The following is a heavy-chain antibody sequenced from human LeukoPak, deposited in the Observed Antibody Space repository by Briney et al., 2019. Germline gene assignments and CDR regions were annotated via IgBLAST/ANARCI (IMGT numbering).Heavy chain of an antibody. J-gene: IGHJ4*02. CDR3: AKEVGYSSSSGYFDY. CDR2: ISGSGGST. CDR1: GFTFSSYA. Sequence: GGSLRLSCAASGFTFSSYAMSWVRQAPGKGLEWVSAISGSGGSTYYAGSVKGRFTISRDNSKNTLYLQMNSLRAEDTAVYYCAKEVGYSSSSGYFDYWGQGTLVTVSS. D-gene: IGHD6-6*01. V-gene: IGHV3-23*01.